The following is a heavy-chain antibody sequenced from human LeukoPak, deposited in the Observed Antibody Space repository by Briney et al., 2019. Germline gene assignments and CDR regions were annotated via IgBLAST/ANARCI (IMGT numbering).Heavy chain of an antibody. J-gene: IGHJ5*02. Sequence: SETLSLTCTVSGGSISSSPYYWGWIRQPPGKGLEWIGTIYYSGSTYYNPSLKSRVTISVDTSKSQFSLKLTSVTAADTAVYYCARPVPSRLGWFDPWGQGTLVTVSS. CDR1: GGSISSSPYY. CDR3: ARPVPSRLGWFDP. V-gene: IGHV4-39*01. D-gene: IGHD1-1*01. CDR2: IYYSGST.